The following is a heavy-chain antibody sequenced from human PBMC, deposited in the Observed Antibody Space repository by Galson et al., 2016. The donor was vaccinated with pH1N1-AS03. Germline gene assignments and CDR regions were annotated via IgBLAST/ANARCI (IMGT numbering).Heavy chain of an antibody. J-gene: IGHJ4*02. V-gene: IGHV7-4-1*02. CDR1: GYTFTDYP. Sequence: SVKVSCKASGYTFTDYPMNWVRQAPGQGLEWMGWIHTTTGNPTYAQDFTGRFVFSFETSVSTAYLQITGLKAEDTAVYYCTRFANVPPYYFDQWGQGTLLTVSS. CDR3: TRFANVPPYYFDQ. CDR2: IHTTTGNP. D-gene: IGHD3-16*01.